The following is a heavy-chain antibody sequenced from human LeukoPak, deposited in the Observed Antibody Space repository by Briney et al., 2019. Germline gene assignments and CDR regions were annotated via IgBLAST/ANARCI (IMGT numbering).Heavy chain of an antibody. Sequence: ASVKVPCKASGYTFTGYYMHWVRQAPGQGLEWMGWINPNSGGTNYAQKFQGRVTMTRDTSISTAYMELSRLRSDDTAVYYCARDRDSSWPLPLNWFDPWGQGTLVTVSS. CDR3: ARDRDSSWPLPLNWFDP. CDR1: GYTFTGYY. CDR2: INPNSGGT. D-gene: IGHD6-13*01. V-gene: IGHV1-2*02. J-gene: IGHJ5*02.